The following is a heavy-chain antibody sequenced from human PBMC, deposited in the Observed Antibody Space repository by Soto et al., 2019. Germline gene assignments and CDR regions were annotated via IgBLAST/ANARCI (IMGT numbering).Heavy chain of an antibody. Sequence: GESLKISCKGSGYSFTSYWIGWVRQMPGKGLEWMGIIYPGDSDTRYSPSFQGQVTISADKSISTAYLQWSSLKASDTAMYYCARRKGGDYAGVSWFDPWGQGTLVTVSS. CDR3: ARRKGGDYAGVSWFDP. D-gene: IGHD2-21*02. V-gene: IGHV5-51*01. CDR1: GYSFTSYW. J-gene: IGHJ5*02. CDR2: IYPGDSDT.